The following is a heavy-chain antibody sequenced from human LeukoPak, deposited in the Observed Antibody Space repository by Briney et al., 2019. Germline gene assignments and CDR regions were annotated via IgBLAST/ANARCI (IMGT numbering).Heavy chain of an antibody. D-gene: IGHD1-1*01. V-gene: IGHV4-39*01. CDR3: ARVGGDGTDAFDI. CDR2: IYYSGST. Sequence: SETLSLTCTVSGGSISSSSYYWGWIRQPPGKGLERIGSIYYSGSTYYSPSLKSRVTISVDTSKNQFSLKLSSVTAADTAVYYCARVGGDGTDAFDIWGQGTMVTVSS. CDR1: GGSISSSSYY. J-gene: IGHJ3*02.